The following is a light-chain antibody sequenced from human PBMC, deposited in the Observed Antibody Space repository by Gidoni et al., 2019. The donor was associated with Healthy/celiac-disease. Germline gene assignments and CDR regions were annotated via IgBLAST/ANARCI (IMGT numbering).Light chain of an antibody. V-gene: IGKV1-39*01. CDR1: QSISSY. CDR3: QQSYSTLMYT. Sequence: DIQMTPSPSSLSASVGDRVTITCRASQSISSYLNWYQQKPGKAPKLLIYAASSLQSGVPSRFSGSGSGTDFTLTISSLQPEDFATYYCQQSYSTLMYTFXQXTKLEIK. J-gene: IGKJ2*01. CDR2: AAS.